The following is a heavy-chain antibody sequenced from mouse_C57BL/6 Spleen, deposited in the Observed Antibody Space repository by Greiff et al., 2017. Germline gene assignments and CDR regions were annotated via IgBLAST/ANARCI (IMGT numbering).Heavy chain of an antibody. CDR3: ARPNSPRLLLDY. CDR2: IHPNSGST. CDR1: GYTFTSYW. V-gene: IGHV1-64*01. Sequence: QVQLQQPGAELVKPGASVKLSCKASGYTFTSYWMHWVKQRPGQGLEWIGMIHPNSGSTNYNEKFKSKATLTVDKSSSTAYMQLSSLTSEDSAVYDCARPNSPRLLLDYWGQGTTLTVSS. J-gene: IGHJ2*01. D-gene: IGHD2-13*01.